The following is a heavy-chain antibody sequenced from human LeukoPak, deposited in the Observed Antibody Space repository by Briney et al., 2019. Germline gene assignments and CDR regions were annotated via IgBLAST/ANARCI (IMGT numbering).Heavy chain of an antibody. V-gene: IGHV1-69*13. CDR3: ARAWGYYYGSGSHSHYYMDV. CDR1: GGTFSSYA. D-gene: IGHD3-10*01. J-gene: IGHJ6*03. CDR2: IIPIFGTA. Sequence: ASVKVSCKASGGTFSSYAISWVRQAPGQGLEWMGGIIPIFGTANYAQKFQGRVTITADESTSTAYMELSSLRSEDTAVYYCARAWGYYYGSGSHSHYYMDVWGKGTTVTISS.